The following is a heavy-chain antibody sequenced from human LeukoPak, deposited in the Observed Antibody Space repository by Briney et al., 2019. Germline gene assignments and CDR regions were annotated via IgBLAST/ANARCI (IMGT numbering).Heavy chain of an antibody. CDR3: ARNYYGSGSYYNPFDY. CDR1: GYTFTSYG. D-gene: IGHD3-10*01. J-gene: IGHJ4*02. CDR2: ISAYNGNT. V-gene: IGHV1-18*01. Sequence: ASVKVSCKASGYTFTSYGISWVRQAPGQGLEWMGWISAYNGNTNYAQKLQGRVTMTTDTSTSTAYMELRSLRSEDTAVYYCARNYYGSGSYYNPFDYWGQGTLVTVSS.